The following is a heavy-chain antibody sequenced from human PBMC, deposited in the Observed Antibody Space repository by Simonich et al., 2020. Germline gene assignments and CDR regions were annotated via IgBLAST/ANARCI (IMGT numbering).Heavy chain of an antibody. CDR1: GYTFTSYD. CDR2: MNTNSGNT. D-gene: IGHD1-26*01. V-gene: IGHV1-8*03. CDR3: ARTYSGSYYYFDY. J-gene: IGHJ4*02. Sequence: QVQLVQSGAEVKKPGASVKVPCKASGYTFTSYDIKWVRQATGQGREWMGWMNTNSGNTGYAQKFQGRVTITRNTSISTAYMELSSLRSEDTAVYYCARTYSGSYYYFDYWGQGTLVTVSS.